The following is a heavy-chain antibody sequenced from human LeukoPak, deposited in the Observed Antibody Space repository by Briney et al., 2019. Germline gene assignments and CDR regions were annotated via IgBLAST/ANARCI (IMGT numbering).Heavy chain of an antibody. Sequence: ASVKVSCKASGYTFTSYGISWVRQATGQGLEWMGWMNPNSGNTGYAQKFQGRVTMTRNTSISTAYMELSSLRSEDTAVYYCARGSRGPYYGSGSYYSLGYWGQGTLVTVSS. D-gene: IGHD3-10*01. V-gene: IGHV1-8*02. CDR1: GYTFTSYG. CDR2: MNPNSGNT. CDR3: ARGSRGPYYGSGSYYSLGY. J-gene: IGHJ4*02.